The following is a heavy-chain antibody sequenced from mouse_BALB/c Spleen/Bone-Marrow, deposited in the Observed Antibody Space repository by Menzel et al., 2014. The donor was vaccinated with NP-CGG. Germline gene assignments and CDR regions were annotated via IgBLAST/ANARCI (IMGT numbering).Heavy chain of an antibody. Sequence: VQLQQSGAELVKPGASVKLSCTASGFNIKDTYMHWVKQRPEQGLEWIGRIDPANGNTKYDPKFQGKATITADTSSNTAYLQHSSLTSEDTAVYYCARREYYAMDYWGQGTSVTVSS. CDR3: ARREYYAMDY. CDR1: GFNIKDTY. J-gene: IGHJ4*01. CDR2: IDPANGNT. V-gene: IGHV14-3*02.